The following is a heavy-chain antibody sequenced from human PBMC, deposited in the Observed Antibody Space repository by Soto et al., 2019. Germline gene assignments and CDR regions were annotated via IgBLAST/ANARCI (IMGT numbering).Heavy chain of an antibody. V-gene: IGHV4-39*01. J-gene: IGHJ4*02. CDR1: GGSISSSIYY. CDR2: IYYSGST. CDR3: ARHEGDGYNCWYFDY. Sequence: QLQLQESGPGLVKPSETLSLTCTVSGGSISSSIYYWGWIRQPPGKGLEWIATIYYSGSTYYNPSHNGRVTISVDTSKNQFSLKLSSVTAADTAVYYCARHEGDGYNCWYFDYWGQGTLVTVSS. D-gene: IGHD5-12*01.